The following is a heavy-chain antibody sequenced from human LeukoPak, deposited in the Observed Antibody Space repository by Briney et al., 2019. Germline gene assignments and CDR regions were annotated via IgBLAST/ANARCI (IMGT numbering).Heavy chain of an antibody. V-gene: IGHV3-7*01. D-gene: IGHD2-2*01. CDR1: GFTFSDYL. CDR2: INQDGGDI. Sequence: GGSLRLSCVASGFTFSDYLMSWVRQAPGKGLEWVANINQDGGDIYYVDSVGGRFTISRDNAKNSLFLQMNSLRAEDTAVYYCAREDRVVAEDAFDIWAQGTMVSVSS. J-gene: IGHJ3*02. CDR3: AREDRVVAEDAFDI.